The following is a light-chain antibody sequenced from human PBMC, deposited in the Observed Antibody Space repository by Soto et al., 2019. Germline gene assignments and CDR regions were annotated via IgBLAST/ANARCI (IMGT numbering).Light chain of an antibody. CDR1: QSISSW. J-gene: IGKJ1*01. Sequence: DIQMTQSPSTLSASVGDRVTITCRASQSISSWLAWYQQKPGKAPKLLIYDASSLESGVPSRFSGSGSGTELTLTISSLQPDDFATYYCQQYNRYSWTFGQGTKVDIK. CDR2: DAS. CDR3: QQYNRYSWT. V-gene: IGKV1-5*01.